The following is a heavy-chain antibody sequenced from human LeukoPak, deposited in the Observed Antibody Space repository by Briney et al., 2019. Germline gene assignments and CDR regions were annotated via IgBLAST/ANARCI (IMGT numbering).Heavy chain of an antibody. CDR2: LSKSGNT. CDR1: GGSFSGYY. V-gene: IGHV4-34*01. J-gene: IGHJ3*02. Sequence: SETLSLTCAVYGGSFSGYYWSWIRQPPGKGLEWIGYLSKSGNTNYSPSLKSRVTIFGDTSKNQFFLKLSSVTAADTAVYYCARARYVNSFYAFDIWGQGTLVTVSS. D-gene: IGHD3-9*01. CDR3: ARARYVNSFYAFDI.